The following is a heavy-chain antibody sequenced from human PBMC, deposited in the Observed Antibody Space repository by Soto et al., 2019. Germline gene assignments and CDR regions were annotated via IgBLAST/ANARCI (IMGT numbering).Heavy chain of an antibody. CDR3: ARDLVNIVVVPAARTVDY. CDR1: GFTFSSYG. D-gene: IGHD2-2*01. CDR2: IWYDGSNK. J-gene: IGHJ4*02. Sequence: GGSLRLSCAASGFTFSSYGMHWVRQAPGKGLEWVAVIWYDGSNKYYADSVKGRFTISRDNSKNTLYLQMNSLRAEDTAVYYCARDLVNIVVVPAARTVDYWGQGTLVTVSS. V-gene: IGHV3-33*01.